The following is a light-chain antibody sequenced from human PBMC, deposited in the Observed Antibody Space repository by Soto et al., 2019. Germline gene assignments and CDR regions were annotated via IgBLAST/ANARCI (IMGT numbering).Light chain of an antibody. CDR3: QQRSNWPPIT. Sequence: EIVLTQSPATLPLSLGEGATLXXRARQSVSSYLAWYQQKPGQAPRLLXYGPSSRATGIPDRFSGSGSGTDFTLTISSLEPEAFAVYYCQQRSNWPPITFGPGTRLEIK. V-gene: IGKV3-11*01. CDR2: GPS. CDR1: QSVSSY. J-gene: IGKJ5*01.